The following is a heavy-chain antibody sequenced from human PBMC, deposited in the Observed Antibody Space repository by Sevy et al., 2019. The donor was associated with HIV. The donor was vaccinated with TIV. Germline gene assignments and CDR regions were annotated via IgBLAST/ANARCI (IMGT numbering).Heavy chain of an antibody. Sequence: GGSLRLSCAASGFTFNFHGMHWVRQAPGKGLEWVAFIWHDGSNKYMADSVKGRFTISRDNSKNTLFLQMNSLTVEDTAVYYCAGETDNSATWLDPWGQGTLVTVSS. J-gene: IGHJ5*02. CDR1: GFTFNFHG. V-gene: IGHV3-30*02. CDR2: IWHDGSNK. CDR3: AGETDNSATWLDP. D-gene: IGHD4-4*01.